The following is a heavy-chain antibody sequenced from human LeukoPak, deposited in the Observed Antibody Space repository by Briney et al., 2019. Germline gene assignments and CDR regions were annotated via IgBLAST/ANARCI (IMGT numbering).Heavy chain of an antibody. D-gene: IGHD6-19*01. CDR2: ISGSGVMT. CDR1: GFTFSDYA. CDR3: ARTRSGWYFDY. Sequence: GGSLRLSCAASGFTFSDYAMTWVRQAPGKGLEWVATISGSGVMTYYADSVKGRFTVSGDNSKNSLYLQMNSLRAEDTAVYYCARTRSGWYFDYWGQGTLVTVSS. V-gene: IGHV3-23*01. J-gene: IGHJ4*02.